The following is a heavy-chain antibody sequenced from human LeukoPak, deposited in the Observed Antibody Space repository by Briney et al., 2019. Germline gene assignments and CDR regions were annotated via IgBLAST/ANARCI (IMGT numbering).Heavy chain of an antibody. D-gene: IGHD3-22*01. Sequence: ASVKVSCKASGYTFTSYGMSWVRQAPGQGLEWMGWISAYNGNTNYAQKLQGRVTMTTDTSTSTAYMELRSLRSDDTAVYYCARDKYYYDSSGYYFDNWFDPWGQGTLVTVSS. CDR2: ISAYNGNT. J-gene: IGHJ5*02. V-gene: IGHV1-18*04. CDR3: ARDKYYYDSSGYYFDNWFDP. CDR1: GYTFTSYG.